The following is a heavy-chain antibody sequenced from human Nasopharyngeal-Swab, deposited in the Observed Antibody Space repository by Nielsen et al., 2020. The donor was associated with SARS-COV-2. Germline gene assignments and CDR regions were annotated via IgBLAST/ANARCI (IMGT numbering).Heavy chain of an antibody. CDR3: ARGCYDYIWGSYRQGNWFDP. J-gene: IGHJ5*02. Sequence: SETLSLTCAVYGGSFSGYYWSWIRQPPGKGLEWIGEINHSGSTNYNPSLKSRVTISVDTSKNQFSLKLSSVTAADTAVYYCARGCYDYIWGSYRQGNWFDPWGQGTLVTVSS. D-gene: IGHD3-16*02. V-gene: IGHV4-34*01. CDR2: INHSGST. CDR1: GGSFSGYY.